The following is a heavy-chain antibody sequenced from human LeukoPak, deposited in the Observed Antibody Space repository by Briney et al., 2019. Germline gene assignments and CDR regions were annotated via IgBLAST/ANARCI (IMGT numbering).Heavy chain of an antibody. CDR2: ISSSGSAI. V-gene: IGHV3-48*03. CDR3: TRDLIVADY. Sequence: PGGSLRLSCAASGLSFISYEMNWVRQAPGKGRQWVSYISSSGSAIYHADSVKGRFAISRDNAKNSLYLQMNSLRAEDTGVYYCTRDLIVADYWGQGTLVTVSS. D-gene: IGHD3-22*01. CDR1: GLSFISYE. J-gene: IGHJ4*02.